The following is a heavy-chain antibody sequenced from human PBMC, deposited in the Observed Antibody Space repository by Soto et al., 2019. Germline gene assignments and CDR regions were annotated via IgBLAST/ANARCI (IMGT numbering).Heavy chain of an antibody. CDR3: ASPQYNWNNPFVY. CDR1: GVYLRVHY. V-gene: IGHV4-34*01. J-gene: IGHJ4*02. Sequence: LSLTCAVYGVYLRVHYWSWLRQPPGKGLEWIGEINHLGSTDYNPSLRSRVTISVDTSKNQFSLRLTSVTAADTAVYYCASPQYNWNNPFVYWGQGTLVTVSS. D-gene: IGHD1-20*01. CDR2: INHLGST.